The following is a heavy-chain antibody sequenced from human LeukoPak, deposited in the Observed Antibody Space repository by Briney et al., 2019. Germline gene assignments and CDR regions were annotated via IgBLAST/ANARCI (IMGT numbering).Heavy chain of an antibody. D-gene: IGHD2-15*01. CDR3: ARDKILVAGRYYYYYGMDV. CDR1: GGSISSGGYS. J-gene: IGHJ6*02. CDR2: IYHSGST. Sequence: SETLSLTCAFSGGSISSGGYSWSWIRQPPGRGLEWIGYIYHSGSTYYNPSLKSRVTISVDRSKNQFSLKLSSVTAADTAVYYCARDKILVAGRYYYYYGMDVWGQGTTVTVSS. V-gene: IGHV4-30-2*01.